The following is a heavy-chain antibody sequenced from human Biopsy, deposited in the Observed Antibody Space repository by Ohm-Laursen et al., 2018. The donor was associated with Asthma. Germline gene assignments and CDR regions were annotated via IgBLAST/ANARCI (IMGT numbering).Heavy chain of an antibody. J-gene: IGHJ6*02. V-gene: IGHV1-18*01. CDR2: ISVYNGNT. Sequence: GASVKVSCKTSGYTFNSAGITWVRQAPGQGLEWMGWISVYNGNTKVAQKLQDRVTMTTDTSTSTAYMELRSLRSDDTAVYLCARAVDYSHYYGIDVWGQGTMVTVS. CDR3: ARAVDYSHYYGIDV. D-gene: IGHD3-10*01. CDR1: GYTFNSAG.